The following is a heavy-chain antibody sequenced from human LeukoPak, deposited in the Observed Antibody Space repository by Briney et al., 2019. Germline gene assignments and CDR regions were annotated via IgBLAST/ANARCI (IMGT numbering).Heavy chain of an antibody. D-gene: IGHD3-10*01. CDR2: INSDGSST. CDR3: ATRASLYGSGSPFDY. CDR1: GFTFRSYW. J-gene: IGHJ4*02. V-gene: IGHV3-74*01. Sequence: PGESLRLSCAASGFTFRSYWMHWVRQAPGKGLVWVSRINSDGSSTTYADSVKGRFTISRDNAKNTLYLHMNSLRAEDTAVYYCATRASLYGSGSPFDYWGQGTLVTVSS.